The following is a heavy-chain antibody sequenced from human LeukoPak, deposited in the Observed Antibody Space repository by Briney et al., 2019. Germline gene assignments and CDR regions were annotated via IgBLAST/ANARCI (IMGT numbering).Heavy chain of an antibody. CDR2: ISGSGRST. V-gene: IGHV3-23*01. J-gene: IGHJ4*02. D-gene: IGHD3-22*01. Sequence: GGSLRLSCAASGFTFSNNAMSWVRQAPGKGLEWVSAISGSGRSTYYADSVKGHFTISRDNSKNTLYLEMNSLRAEDTAVYYCAKVSPDYYDSSGYYKGPFDFWGQGTLVTVSS. CDR3: AKVSPDYYDSSGYYKGPFDF. CDR1: GFTFSNNA.